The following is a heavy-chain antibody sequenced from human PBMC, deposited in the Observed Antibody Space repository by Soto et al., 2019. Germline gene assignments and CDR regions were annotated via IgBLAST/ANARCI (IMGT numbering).Heavy chain of an antibody. D-gene: IGHD5-18*01. CDR2: IKEDGTER. V-gene: IGHV3-7*01. CDR3: ARDRAYSCFDY. CDR1: GCTFSSSW. Sequence: EVQLVESGGGLVQPGGSLRLSCAASGCTFSSSWMSWVRQAPGKGLEWVAGIKEDGTERYYVDFVKGRFTISRDNVENSLYLQMNSLTGDDTAVYFCARDRAYSCFDYWGLGTLVTVSS. J-gene: IGHJ4*02.